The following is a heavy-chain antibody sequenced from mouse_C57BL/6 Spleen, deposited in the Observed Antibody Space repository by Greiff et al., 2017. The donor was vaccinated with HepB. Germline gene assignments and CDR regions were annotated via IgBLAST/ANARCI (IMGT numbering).Heavy chain of an antibody. Sequence: EVMLVESGEGLVKPGGSLKLSCAASGFTFSSYAMSWVRQTPEKRLEWVAYISSGGDYIYYADTVKGRFTISRDNARNTLYLQMSSLKSEDTAMYYCTRDLDYYGSSFYYAMDYWGQGTSVTVSS. J-gene: IGHJ4*01. D-gene: IGHD1-1*01. CDR1: GFTFSSYA. CDR3: TRDLDYYGSSFYYAMDY. V-gene: IGHV5-9-1*02. CDR2: ISSGGDYI.